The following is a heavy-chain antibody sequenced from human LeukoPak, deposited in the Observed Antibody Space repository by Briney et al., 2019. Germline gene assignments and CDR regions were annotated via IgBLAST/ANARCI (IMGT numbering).Heavy chain of an antibody. J-gene: IGHJ5*02. V-gene: IGHV1-69*05. D-gene: IGHD6-13*01. CDR2: IIPIFGTA. CDR3: ASIAAAGFWFDX. CDR1: GGTFSSYA. Sequence: SVKVSCKASGGTFSSYAISWVRQAPGQGLEWMGRIIPIFGTANYAQKFQGRVTITTDESTSTAHMELSSLRSEDTAVYYCASIAAAGFWFDXXGQGTLVTV.